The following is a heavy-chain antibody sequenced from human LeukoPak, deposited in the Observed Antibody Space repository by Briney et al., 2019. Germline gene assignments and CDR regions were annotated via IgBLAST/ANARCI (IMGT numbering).Heavy chain of an antibody. J-gene: IGHJ4*02. V-gene: IGHV4-59*01. CDR3: ARGQGGNYYLNYFDY. CDR2: FYYSGST. D-gene: IGHD1-26*01. CDR1: GGSFSTYY. Sequence: SETLSLTCTVTGGSFSTYYWSWIRQPPGKGLEWIGDFYYSGSTNYNPSLKRRVTISVDTSRNQFSLKLTSVTAADTAVYYCARGQGGNYYLNYFDYWGQGALVTVSS.